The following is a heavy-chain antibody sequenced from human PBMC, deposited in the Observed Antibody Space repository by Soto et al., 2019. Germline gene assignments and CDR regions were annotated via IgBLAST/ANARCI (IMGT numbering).Heavy chain of an antibody. J-gene: IGHJ4*02. V-gene: IGHV1-2*02. Sequence: GASVKVSCKTSGYAFTAYFMHWVRQAPGQGLEWMGWINPNTGGTYYAQKFQGRVTMTRDTSISTAFLDLRRLRSDDTAAYFCARSLSTIAARPDSWGQGTLVTVSS. CDR3: ARSLSTIAARPDS. D-gene: IGHD6-6*01. CDR2: INPNTGGT. CDR1: GYAFTAYF.